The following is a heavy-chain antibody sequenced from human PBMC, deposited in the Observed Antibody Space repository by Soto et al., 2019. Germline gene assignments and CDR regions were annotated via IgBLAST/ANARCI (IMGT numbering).Heavy chain of an antibody. CDR3: AREEGGTYYYGSGSYSVGYYYGMDV. V-gene: IGHV4-31*03. J-gene: IGHJ6*02. D-gene: IGHD3-10*01. CDR2: IYYSGST. Sequence: SETLSLTCTVSGGSISSGGYYWSWIRQHPGKGLEWIGYIYYSGSTYYNPSLKSRVTISVDTSKNQFSLKLSSVTAADTAVYYCAREEGGTYYYGSGSYSVGYYYGMDVWGQGTTVTVSS. CDR1: GGSISSGGYY.